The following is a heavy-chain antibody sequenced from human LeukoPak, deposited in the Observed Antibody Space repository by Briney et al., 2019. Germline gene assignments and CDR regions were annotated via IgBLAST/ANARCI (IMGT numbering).Heavy chain of an antibody. D-gene: IGHD1-26*01. CDR2: IYSSGRT. CDR1: GGAISSDSYY. CDR3: ARVLCGSFYCPLFDD. V-gene: IGHV4-61*02. J-gene: IGHJ4*02. Sequence: PSETLSLTCTVSGGAISSDSYYWSWIRQPAGEGLEWIGRIYSSGRTNYNPSLKSRVTISVDMSKTQFSLKLNSVTAADTAIYYCARVLCGSFYCPLFDDWDQGTLVTVSS.